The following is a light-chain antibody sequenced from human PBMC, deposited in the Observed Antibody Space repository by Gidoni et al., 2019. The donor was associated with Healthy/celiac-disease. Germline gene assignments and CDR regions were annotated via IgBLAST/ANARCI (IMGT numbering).Light chain of an antibody. CDR3: AAWDDSLNGLV. V-gene: IGLV1-44*01. CDR2: SNN. CDR1: SSNIGSNT. J-gene: IGLJ2*01. Sequence: QSVLTQPPSASGTPGQGVPISCSGRSSNIGSNTVNWYQQLPGTAPKLLIYSNNQRPSGVPDRFSGSKSGTSASLAISGLQSEDEADYYCAAWDDSLNGLVFGGGTKLTVL.